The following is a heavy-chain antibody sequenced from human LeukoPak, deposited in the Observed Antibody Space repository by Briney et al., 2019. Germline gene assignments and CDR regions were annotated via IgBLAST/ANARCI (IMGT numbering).Heavy chain of an antibody. CDR2: ISASADTT. Sequence: PGGSLRLSCVASGFTFSDYGMHWVRQAPGKGLEWVSAISASADTTYYADSVKGRFTISRDNSKNTLYLQMNSLRAEDTAVYYCAKDRIQLWFGTYDYWGQGTLVTVSS. V-gene: IGHV3-23*01. CDR3: AKDRIQLWFGTYDY. CDR1: GFTFSDYG. J-gene: IGHJ4*02. D-gene: IGHD5-18*01.